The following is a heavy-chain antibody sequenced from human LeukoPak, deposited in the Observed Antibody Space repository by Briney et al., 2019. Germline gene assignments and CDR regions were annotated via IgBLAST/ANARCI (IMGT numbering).Heavy chain of an antibody. CDR1: GFTFSSYA. CDR2: ISGSGGST. Sequence: GGSLRLSCAASGFTFSSYAMSWVRQAPGKGLEWVSAISGSGGSTYYADSVKGRFTISRDNSKNTLYLQMNSLRAEDTAVYYCAKDPGIAAAGAQNWFDPWGQGTLVTVSS. V-gene: IGHV3-23*01. D-gene: IGHD6-13*01. J-gene: IGHJ5*02. CDR3: AKDPGIAAAGAQNWFDP.